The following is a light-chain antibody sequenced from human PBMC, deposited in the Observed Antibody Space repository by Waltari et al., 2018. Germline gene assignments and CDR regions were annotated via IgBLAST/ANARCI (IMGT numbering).Light chain of an antibody. Sequence: DIALTQSPLSLPVTAGEPATISCRSSQSLLQSSGYNYLDWYLQKPGHSQQLLIYLGSTRASGVPDRFSGSGSGTDFTLKISRVEAEDVGIYYCMQALQDITFGQGTRLEIK. CDR2: LGS. J-gene: IGKJ5*01. CDR3: MQALQDIT. V-gene: IGKV2-28*01. CDR1: QSLLQSSGYNY.